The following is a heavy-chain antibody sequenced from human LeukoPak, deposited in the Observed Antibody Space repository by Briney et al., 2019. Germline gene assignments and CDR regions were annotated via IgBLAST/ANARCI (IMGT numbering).Heavy chain of an antibody. CDR3: ARISPTGYSSGWYWFDP. CDR1: GFSLSTSGMC. CDR2: IDWDDDK. V-gene: IGHV2-70*11. Sequence: SGPTLVNPTQTLTLTCTFSGFSLSTSGMCVSWIRQPPGKALEWLARIDWDDDKYYSTSLKTRLTISKDTSKNQVVLTMTNMDPVDTATCYCARISPTGYSSGWYWFDPWGQGTLVTVSS. D-gene: IGHD6-19*01. J-gene: IGHJ5*02.